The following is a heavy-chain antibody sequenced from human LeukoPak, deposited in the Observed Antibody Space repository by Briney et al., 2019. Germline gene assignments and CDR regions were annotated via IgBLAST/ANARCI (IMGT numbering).Heavy chain of an antibody. CDR1: GYTFTSYD. Sequence: ASVKLSCKASGYTFTSYDINWVRQATGQGLEWMGWMNPNSGNTGYAQKFQGRVTMTRNTSISTAYMELSSLRSEDTAVYYCARLRDYGSGRFYYYYYYGMDVWGQGTTVTVSS. CDR3: ARLRDYGSGRFYYYYYYGMDV. J-gene: IGHJ6*02. CDR2: MNPNSGNT. D-gene: IGHD3-10*01. V-gene: IGHV1-8*01.